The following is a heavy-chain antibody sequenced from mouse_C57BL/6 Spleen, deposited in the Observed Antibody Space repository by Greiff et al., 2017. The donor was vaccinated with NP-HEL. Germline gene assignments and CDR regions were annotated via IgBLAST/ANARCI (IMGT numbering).Heavy chain of an antibody. D-gene: IGHD1-1*01. V-gene: IGHV5-4*01. CDR2: ISDGGSYT. CDR1: GFTFSSYA. Sequence: EVMLVESGGGLVKPGGSLKLSCAASGFTFSSYAMSWVRQTPEKRLEWVATISDGGSYTYYPDNVKGRFTISRDNAKNNLYLQMSHLKSEDTAMYYCARDQDDKAHYYYDGSSYWYFDVWGTGTTVTVSS. J-gene: IGHJ1*03. CDR3: ARDQDDKAHYYYDGSSYWYFDV.